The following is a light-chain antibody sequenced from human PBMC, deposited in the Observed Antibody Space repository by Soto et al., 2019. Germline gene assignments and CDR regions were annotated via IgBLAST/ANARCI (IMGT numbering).Light chain of an antibody. J-gene: IGKJ4*01. CDR3: QQRSDWPST. CDR1: QSVGSY. CDR2: DAS. Sequence: EIVLTQSPATLSLSPGDRATLSCRASQSVGSYLGWYQQRPGQAPRLLIYDASNRATGIPARFSGSGSGTYFSRTISSLEPEDFAVYYCQQRSDWPSTFGGGTKVEIK. V-gene: IGKV3-11*01.